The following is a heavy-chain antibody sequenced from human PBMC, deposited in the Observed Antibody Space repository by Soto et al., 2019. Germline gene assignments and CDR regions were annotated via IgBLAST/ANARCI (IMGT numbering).Heavy chain of an antibody. J-gene: IGHJ4*02. CDR1: GFTFSNAW. CDR2: IKSKTDGGTT. Sequence: LRLXCAASGFTFSNAWMNWVRQAPGKGLEWVGRIKSKTDGGTTDYAAPVKGRFTISRDDSKNTLYLQMNSLKTEDTAVYYCTTDPVTMIVVVPSSGWGQGTLVTVSS. D-gene: IGHD3-22*01. V-gene: IGHV3-15*07. CDR3: TTDPVTMIVVVPSSG.